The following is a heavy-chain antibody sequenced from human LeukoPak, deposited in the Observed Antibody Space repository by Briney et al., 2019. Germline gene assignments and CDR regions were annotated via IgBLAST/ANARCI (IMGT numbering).Heavy chain of an antibody. D-gene: IGHD2-15*01. J-gene: IGHJ3*02. CDR2: ISGSSSTI. CDR3: ARDIVVVVAAGYDAFDI. CDR1: GFTFSSYS. V-gene: IGHV3-48*04. Sequence: PGGSLRLSCAASGFTFSSYSMNWVRQAPGKGLEWVSYISGSSSTIYYADSVKGRFTISRDNAKNSLYLQMNSLRAEDTAVYYCARDIVVVVAAGYDAFDIWGQGTMVTVSS.